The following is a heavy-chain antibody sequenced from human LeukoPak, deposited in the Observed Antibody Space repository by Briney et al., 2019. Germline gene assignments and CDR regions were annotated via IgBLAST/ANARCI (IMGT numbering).Heavy chain of an antibody. Sequence: ASETPSLTCAVYGGSFSGYYWSWIRQPPGKGLEWIGEINHSGSTNYNPSLKSRVTISVDTSKNQFSLKLSSVTAADTAVYYCARSTGNGYWGQGTLVTVSS. CDR3: ARSTGNGY. J-gene: IGHJ4*02. CDR2: INHSGST. D-gene: IGHD2-8*02. CDR1: GGSFSGYY. V-gene: IGHV4-34*01.